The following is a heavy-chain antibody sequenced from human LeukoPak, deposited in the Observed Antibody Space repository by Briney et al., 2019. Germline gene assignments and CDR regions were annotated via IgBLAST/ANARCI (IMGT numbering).Heavy chain of an antibody. Sequence: PGGSLRLSCAASGFTFSSYEMNWVRQPPGKGLEWIASIYFSGNTYINPSFNTRVTISVDTSKDQFSLNMNSMTVADTAVYFCARGFRGPWGHYFDSWGQGILVTVSS. CDR3: ARGFRGPWGHYFDS. CDR2: IYFSGNT. J-gene: IGHJ4*02. V-gene: IGHV4-59*12. CDR1: GFTFSSYE. D-gene: IGHD3-10*01.